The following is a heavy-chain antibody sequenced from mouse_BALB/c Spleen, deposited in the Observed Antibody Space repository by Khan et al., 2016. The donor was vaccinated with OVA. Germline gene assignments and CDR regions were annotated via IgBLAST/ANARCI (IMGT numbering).Heavy chain of an antibody. D-gene: IGHD1-1*01. CDR1: GYTFTSYW. V-gene: IGHV1S41*01. Sequence: DLVKPGASVKLSCKASGYTFTSYWINWIKQRPGQGLEWIGRIGPGSSNAYYNDMFKDKATLTVDTSYNTAYIQLSSLSSEDSAVYFCARVNYYGRSCYAMDYWGQGTSVTVSA. CDR2: IGPGSSNA. J-gene: IGHJ4*01. CDR3: ARVNYYGRSCYAMDY.